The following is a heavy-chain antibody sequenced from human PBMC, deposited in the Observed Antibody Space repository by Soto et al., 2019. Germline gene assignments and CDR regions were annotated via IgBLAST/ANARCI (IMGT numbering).Heavy chain of an antibody. Sequence: PSETLSLTCTVSGGSISSGGYYWGWIRQPPGKGLEWIGSIYYSGNTYYNPSLKSRVTISVDTSKNQFSLKLSSVTAADTAVYYCARHLREGLWFGEFSRRLNWFDPWGQGTLVTVSS. J-gene: IGHJ5*02. CDR3: ARHLREGLWFGEFSRRLNWFDP. CDR2: IYYSGNT. V-gene: IGHV4-39*01. D-gene: IGHD3-10*01. CDR1: GGSISSGGYY.